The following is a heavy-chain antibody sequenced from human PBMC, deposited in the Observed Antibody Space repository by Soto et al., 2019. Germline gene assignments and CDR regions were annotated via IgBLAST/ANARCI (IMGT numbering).Heavy chain of an antibody. D-gene: IGHD2-15*01. CDR3: ARGGGYCSGGSCYSSSHIYYYYGMDV. V-gene: IGHV4-59*01. J-gene: IGHJ6*02. CDR2: IYYSGST. Sequence: LSLTCTVSGGSISSYYWSWIRQPPGKGLEWIGYIYYSGSTNYNPSLKSRVTISVDTSKNQFSLKLSSVTAADTAVYYCARGGGYCSGGSCYSSSHIYYYYGMDVWGQGTTVTVS. CDR1: GGSISSYY.